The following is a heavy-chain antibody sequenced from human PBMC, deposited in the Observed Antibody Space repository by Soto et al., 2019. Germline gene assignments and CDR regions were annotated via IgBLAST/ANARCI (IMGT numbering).Heavy chain of an antibody. Sequence: SGPTLVNPTQTLTLTCTFSGFSLSTSGVGVGWIRQPPGKALEWLALIYWDDDKRYSPSLKSRLTITKDTSKNQVVLTMTNMDPVDTATYYCAHTRLYSSIAARPLVKIGFDYWGQGTLVTVSS. CDR1: GFSLSTSGVG. CDR3: AHTRLYSSIAARPLVKIGFDY. J-gene: IGHJ4*02. V-gene: IGHV2-5*02. CDR2: IYWDDDK. D-gene: IGHD6-6*01.